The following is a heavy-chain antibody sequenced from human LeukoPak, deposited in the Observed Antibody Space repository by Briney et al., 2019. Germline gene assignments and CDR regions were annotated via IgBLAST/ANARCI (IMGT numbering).Heavy chain of an antibody. D-gene: IGHD3-22*01. CDR1: GGSFSGYY. Sequence: PSETLSLTCAVSGGSFSGYYWSWIRQPPGKGLEWIGEINHSGSTYYNPSLKSRVTISVDTSKNHFSLKLSSVTAADTAVFYCASASYDSSGYYEFDYWGQGTLVTVSS. CDR3: ASASYDSSGYYEFDY. CDR2: INHSGST. V-gene: IGHV4-34*01. J-gene: IGHJ4*02.